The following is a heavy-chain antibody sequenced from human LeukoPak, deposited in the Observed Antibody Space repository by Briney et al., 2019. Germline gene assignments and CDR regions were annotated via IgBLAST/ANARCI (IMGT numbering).Heavy chain of an antibody. CDR3: ARGGGATDY. Sequence: GGSLRLSCAASGFTFSSNWMSWVRQAPGKGLEWVANIKKDGSDKYYVDSVKGRFTISRDNAKNSLYLQMNSLRAEDTAVYYCARGGGATDYWGQGTLVTVSS. J-gene: IGHJ4*02. CDR2: IKKDGSDK. CDR1: GFTFSSNW. D-gene: IGHD1-26*01. V-gene: IGHV3-7*04.